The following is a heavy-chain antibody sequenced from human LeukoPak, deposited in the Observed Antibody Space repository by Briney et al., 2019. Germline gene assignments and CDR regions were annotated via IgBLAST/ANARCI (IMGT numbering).Heavy chain of an antibody. CDR1: GASISSNY. V-gene: IGHV4-4*07. CDR2: IQTSGST. D-gene: IGHD6-6*01. CDR3: ARENVATIAGRSLDY. J-gene: IGHJ4*02. Sequence: SETLSLTCTVSGASISSNYWSWIRQPAGKGLEWIGRIQTSGSTNYNPSLKSRVTMSVDTSNNQFSLNLTSVTAADTAVYYCARENVATIAGRSLDYWGQGTLATVSS.